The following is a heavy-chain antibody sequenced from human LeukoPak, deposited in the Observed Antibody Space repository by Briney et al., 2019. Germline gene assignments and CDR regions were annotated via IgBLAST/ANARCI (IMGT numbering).Heavy chain of an antibody. CDR2: IYYSGST. J-gene: IGHJ4*02. CDR1: GGSISSYY. Sequence: SETLSLTCTVSGGSISSYYWSWIRQPPGKGLEWIGYIYYSGSTNYNPSLKSRVTISVDTSKNQFSLKVSSVTAADTAVYYCANVPIAVAGTSEGYWGQGILVPVSS. V-gene: IGHV4-59*01. D-gene: IGHD6-19*01. CDR3: ANVPIAVAGTSEGY.